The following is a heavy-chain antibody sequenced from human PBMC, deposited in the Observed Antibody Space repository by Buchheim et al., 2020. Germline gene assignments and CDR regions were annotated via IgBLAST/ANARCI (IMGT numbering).Heavy chain of an antibody. CDR1: GFIFSKYW. D-gene: IGHD6-19*01. J-gene: IGHJ4*02. Sequence: GQLVESGGGVVQPGRSLRLSCAASGFIFSKYWIQWVRHAPGKGLERVSFINTDGSTTGYADSVKGRFTISRDNARTTVYLPMTSLRVEDTAVYYCVRDRGWTAFDYWGQGAL. CDR3: VRDRGWTAFDY. V-gene: IGHV3-74*01. CDR2: INTDGSTT.